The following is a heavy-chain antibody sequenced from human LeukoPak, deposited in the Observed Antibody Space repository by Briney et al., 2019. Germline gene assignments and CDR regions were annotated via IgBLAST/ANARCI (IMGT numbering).Heavy chain of an antibody. CDR3: AKDGRIAAAPADYNYMDG. Sequence: PGGSLRLSCAASGFTFSSYSMNWVRQAPGKGLEWVSSISSSSSYIYYADSVKGRFTISRDNAKNSLYLQMNSLRAEDTAVYYCAKDGRIAAAPADYNYMDGWGKGTTVTVSS. CDR1: GFTFSSYS. CDR2: ISSSSSYI. V-gene: IGHV3-21*04. D-gene: IGHD6-13*01. J-gene: IGHJ6*03.